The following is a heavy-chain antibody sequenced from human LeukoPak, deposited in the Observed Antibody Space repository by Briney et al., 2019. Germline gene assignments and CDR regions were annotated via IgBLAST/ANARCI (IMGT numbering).Heavy chain of an antibody. J-gene: IGHJ4*02. CDR2: IYHSGMT. CDR1: GGSISSPNW. CDR3: ARKLVENSRGHDS. Sequence: SETLSLTCAVSGGSISSPNWWSWVRQPPGKGLEWIGEIYHSGMTNYKTSLKRRVTISVEESKNNFSLKLRSVTAADTAVYYCARKLVENSRGHDSWGQGSLVIVSS. D-gene: IGHD1-1*01. V-gene: IGHV4-4*02.